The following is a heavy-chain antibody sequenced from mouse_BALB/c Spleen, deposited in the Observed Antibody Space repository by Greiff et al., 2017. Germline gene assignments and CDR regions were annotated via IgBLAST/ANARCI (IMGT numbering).Heavy chain of an antibody. CDR1: GFSLTSYG. CDR2: IWSGGST. V-gene: IGHV2-2*02. CDR3: ARNWDEAMDY. J-gene: IGHJ4*01. D-gene: IGHD4-1*01. Sequence: VKLQESGPGLVQPSQSLSITCTVSGFSLTSYGVHWVRQSPGKGLEWLGVIWSGGSTDYNAAFISRLSISKDNSKSQVFFKMNSLQANDTAIYYCARNWDEAMDYWGQGTSVTVSS.